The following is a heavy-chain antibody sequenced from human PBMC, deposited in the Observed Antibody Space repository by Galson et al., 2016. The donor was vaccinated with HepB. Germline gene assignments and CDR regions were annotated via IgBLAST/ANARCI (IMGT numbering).Heavy chain of an antibody. J-gene: IGHJ4*02. V-gene: IGHV3-7*03. D-gene: IGHD4-11*01. Sequence: SLRLSCAASGFTFSNYWMSWVRQAPGRGLEWVANIHKDGGEKYHVDSVRGRFTISRDNAKNSLHLQMNRLRVEDTAVYYCVRLDYSYCFVFWGQGALVTVSS. CDR1: GFTFSNYW. CDR3: VRLDYSYCFVF. CDR2: IHKDGGEK.